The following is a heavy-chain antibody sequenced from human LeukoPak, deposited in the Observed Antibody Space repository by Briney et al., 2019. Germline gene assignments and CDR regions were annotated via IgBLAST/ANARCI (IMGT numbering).Heavy chain of an antibody. J-gene: IGHJ4*02. CDR1: GGSISSSSYY. CDR2: IYYSGST. CDR3: ASTDYDSSGYSDY. V-gene: IGHV4-39*01. D-gene: IGHD3-22*01. Sequence: PSETLSLTCTVSGGSISSSSYYWGWIRQPPGKGLEWIGSIYYSGSTYYNPSLKSRVTISVDTSKNQFSLKLSSVTAADTAVYYCASTDYDSSGYSDYWGQGTLVTVSS.